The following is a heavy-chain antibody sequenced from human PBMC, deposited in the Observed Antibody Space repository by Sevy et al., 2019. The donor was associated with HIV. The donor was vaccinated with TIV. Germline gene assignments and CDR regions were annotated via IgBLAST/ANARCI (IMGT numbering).Heavy chain of an antibody. CDR2: ISWNSGAI. Sequence: GGSLRLSCAASEFIFDDYAMHWVRQVPGRGLQWVSGISWNSGAIDYADSVKGRFTMSRDNAKNSLYLQMNNLRLEDTALYYCAKDRGYSYSSIDFWGQRTLVTASS. V-gene: IGHV3-9*01. J-gene: IGHJ4*02. CDR3: AKDRGYSYSSIDF. CDR1: EFIFDDYA. D-gene: IGHD5-18*01.